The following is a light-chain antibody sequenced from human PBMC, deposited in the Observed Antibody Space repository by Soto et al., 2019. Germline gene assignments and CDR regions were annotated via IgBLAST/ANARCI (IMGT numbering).Light chain of an antibody. CDR2: EGT. V-gene: IGLV2-23*01. CDR3: CSSAPSRTFV. Sequence: QSALTQPASVSGSPGQSITISCTGSSSAVGSYRLVSWYQHHPGKVPKLIIYEGTKRPSGVSNRFSGSEPGKTASLTISGLQAEDEDDYYCCSSAPSRTFVFGTGTKLTVL. CDR1: SSAVGSYRL. J-gene: IGLJ1*01.